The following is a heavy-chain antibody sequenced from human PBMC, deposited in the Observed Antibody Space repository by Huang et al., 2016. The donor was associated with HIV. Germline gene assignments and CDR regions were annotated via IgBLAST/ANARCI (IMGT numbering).Heavy chain of an antibody. Sequence: QLQLQESGPGLVKPSETLSLTCTVSGGSIRSDNYYWGWIRQPPGKGLEWIGSIYYSGSTYYHPSLRRRCTITVDTSKNHFSLRMRSLTAADTAVYYCARLPGSITMIRGVITDPYWGQGTLVTVSS. CDR2: IYYSGST. V-gene: IGHV4-39*02. CDR3: ARLPGSITMIRGVITDPY. CDR1: GGSIRSDNYY. D-gene: IGHD3-10*01. J-gene: IGHJ4*02.